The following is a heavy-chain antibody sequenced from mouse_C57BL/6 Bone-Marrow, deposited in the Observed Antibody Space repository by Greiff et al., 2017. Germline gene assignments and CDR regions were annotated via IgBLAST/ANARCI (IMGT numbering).Heavy chain of an antibody. CDR2: IDPEDGDT. Sequence: VQLQESGAELVRPGASVKLSCTASGFNITDYYMHWVKQRPEQGLEWIGRIDPEDGDTEYDQKFKGKDTMTADTSSNTAYLQLRSLTAEDTSYYYSTSITTVVAFDYWGQGTTLTVSS. J-gene: IGHJ2*01. V-gene: IGHV14-1*01. D-gene: IGHD1-1*01. CDR1: GFNITDYY. CDR3: TSITTVVAFDY.